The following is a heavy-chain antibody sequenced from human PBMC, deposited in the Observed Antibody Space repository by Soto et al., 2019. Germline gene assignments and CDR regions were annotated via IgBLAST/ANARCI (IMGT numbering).Heavy chain of an antibody. J-gene: IGHJ4*02. Sequence: QVQLVESGGALVKPGGPLRLPFAASGFPFSAYYITWFRQPPGKGLEWVSYISGSGTTIYYADSVKGRFTVSRDNARNSLYLQMNSLRAEDTAFYYCASDPYYYASGHWGQGTLVTVSS. CDR1: GFPFSAYY. CDR2: ISGSGTTI. V-gene: IGHV3-11*01. D-gene: IGHD3-10*01. CDR3: ASDPYYYASGH.